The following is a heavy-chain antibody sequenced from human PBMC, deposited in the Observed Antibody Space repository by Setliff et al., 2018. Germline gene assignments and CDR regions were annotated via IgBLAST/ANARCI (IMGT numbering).Heavy chain of an antibody. CDR2: IIPIFGTA. CDR1: GGTFSSYA. J-gene: IGHJ4*02. Sequence: SVKVSCKASGGTFSSYAISWVRQAPGQGLEWMGRIIPIFGTANYARKFQGRVTITADKSTSTAYMELSRLRSDDTAVYYCARALGATITHFDYWGQGTLVTVSS. V-gene: IGHV1-69*06. D-gene: IGHD1-26*01. CDR3: ARALGATITHFDY.